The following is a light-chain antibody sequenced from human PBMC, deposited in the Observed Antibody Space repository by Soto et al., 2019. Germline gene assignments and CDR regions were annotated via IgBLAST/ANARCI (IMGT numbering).Light chain of an antibody. J-gene: IGKJ5*01. CDR1: QSVLYSSNNKSY. V-gene: IGKV4-1*01. Sequence: DIVMTQSPDSLAVSLGERVTINCKSSQSVLYSSNNKSYLSWYQQKPGQPPKLLIYWASTRESGVPDRFSGSGSGTDFTLTISSLQAEDVAVYYCQQYYSTIAFGQGTRLEIK. CDR3: QQYYSTIA. CDR2: WAS.